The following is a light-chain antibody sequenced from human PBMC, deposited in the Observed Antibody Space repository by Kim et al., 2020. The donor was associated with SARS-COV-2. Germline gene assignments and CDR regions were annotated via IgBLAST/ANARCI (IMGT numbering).Light chain of an antibody. CDR2: GKN. J-gene: IGLJ3*02. CDR1: SLRSYY. V-gene: IGLV3-19*02. Sequence: SSELTQDPAVSVALGQTVRITCQGDSLRSYYASWYQQKPGQAPVRVTYGKNNRPSGIPDRFSGSSSGNTASLTITGAQAEDEADYYCNSWDSSGNHWVFGGGTQLTVL. CDR3: NSWDSSGNHWV.